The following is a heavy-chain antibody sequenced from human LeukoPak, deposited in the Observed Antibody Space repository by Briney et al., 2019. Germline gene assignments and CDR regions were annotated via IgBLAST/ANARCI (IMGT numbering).Heavy chain of an antibody. CDR3: ARRYYYDSSGSDAFDI. J-gene: IGHJ3*02. V-gene: IGHV4-39*07. CDR2: IYYSGST. Sequence: PSETLSLTCNVSGGSISSSTYYWGWIRQPPGKGLEWIGSIYYSGSTYYNPSLKSRVTISVDTSKNQFSLKLSSVTAADTAVYYCARRYYYDSSGSDAFDIWGQGTMVTVSS. CDR1: GGSISSSTYY. D-gene: IGHD3-22*01.